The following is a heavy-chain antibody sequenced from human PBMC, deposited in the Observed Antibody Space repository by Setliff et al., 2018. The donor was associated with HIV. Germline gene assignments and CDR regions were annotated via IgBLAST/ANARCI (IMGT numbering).Heavy chain of an antibody. Sequence: SETLSLTCTVSGGSFTSRSYYWGWIRQPPGKGLEWIGSIFYSGITYYNPSLKSRVTISVGTSKNQFSLNLTSVTAADTAVYYCARSKTFYDFWCGYYTHGAFKIWGLGTMVTVSS. CDR3: ARSKTFYDFWCGYYTHGAFKI. V-gene: IGHV4-39*01. D-gene: IGHD3-3*01. CDR2: IFYSGIT. J-gene: IGHJ3*02. CDR1: GGSFTSRSYY.